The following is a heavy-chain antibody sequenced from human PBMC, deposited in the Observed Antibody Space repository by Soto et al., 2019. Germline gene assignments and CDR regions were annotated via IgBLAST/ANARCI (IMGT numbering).Heavy chain of an antibody. J-gene: IGHJ6*02. D-gene: IGHD2-8*01. V-gene: IGHV1-2*04. Sequence: ASVKVSCKASGYSFTDYHIHWVRQAPGQGLEWLGRINPKSGGKSTAQKFQGWVSMTRDRSIRTVYMELTRLRFDDTAVYFCARGHSTDCSNGVCSFFYDHEMDVWGQGTTVTVSS. CDR3: ARGHSTDCSNGVCSFFYDHEMDV. CDR1: GYSFTDYH. CDR2: INPKSGGK.